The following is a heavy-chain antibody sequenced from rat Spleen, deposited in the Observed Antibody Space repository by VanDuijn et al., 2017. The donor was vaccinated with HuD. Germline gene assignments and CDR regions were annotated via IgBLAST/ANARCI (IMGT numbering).Heavy chain of an antibody. CDR2: ISYDGLGT. CDR3: ATETVATDY. J-gene: IGHJ2*01. V-gene: IGHV5-29*01. Sequence: EVQLVESGGGLVQPGSPLKLSCAGSGFTFSSFPMAWVRQAPTKGLEWVAIISYDGLGTYYRDSVKGRFTISRDNAKSTLYLQMDSLRSEDTATYYCATETVATDYWGQGVMVTVSS. CDR1: GFTFSSFP. D-gene: IGHD1-3*01.